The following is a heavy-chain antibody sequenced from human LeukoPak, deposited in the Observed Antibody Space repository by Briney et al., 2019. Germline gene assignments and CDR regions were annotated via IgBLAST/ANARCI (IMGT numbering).Heavy chain of an antibody. CDR3: ARTYNIRYFDI. CDR2: IWSDASNK. J-gene: IGHJ4*02. CDR1: GFTFSSYG. D-gene: IGHD3-9*01. Sequence: GGSLRLSCAASGFTFSSYGMHWVRQAPGKGLEGVAVIWSDASNKYYADSVKGRFTISRDNSKNTLYLQMSSLRAVDTAVYYCARTYNIRYFDIWGQGTLVTVSS. V-gene: IGHV3-33*01.